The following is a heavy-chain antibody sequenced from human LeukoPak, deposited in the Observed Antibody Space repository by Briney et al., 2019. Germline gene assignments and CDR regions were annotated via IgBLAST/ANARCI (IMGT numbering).Heavy chain of an antibody. J-gene: IGHJ4*02. CDR3: AKRGVVIRGILVIGYHQEAKYYDF. D-gene: IGHD3-10*01. Sequence: GGSLRLSCVVSGISLSNYGMTWVRQTPGKGLEGVSYISERGGGTTYADSVKGGFTISRETSLKTVYLQMTNLRAEDTAVYFCAKRGVVIRGILVIGYHQEAKYYDFWGQGVMVTVSS. CDR1: GISLSNYG. V-gene: IGHV3-23*01. CDR2: ISERGGGT.